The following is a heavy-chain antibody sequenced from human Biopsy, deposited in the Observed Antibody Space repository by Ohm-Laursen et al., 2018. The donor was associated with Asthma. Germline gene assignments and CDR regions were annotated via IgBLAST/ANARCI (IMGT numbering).Heavy chain of an antibody. CDR1: GFTFSNYG. J-gene: IGHJ4*02. Sequence: SLRLSCTAFGFTFSNYGMHWVRQAPGKGLDWVAVISFDGSNKNYTDSVKGRFTISRDNSRNTLHLQMNSLRAEDTAVYYCAKDVFPGWELRRGPDYWGQGTLVTVSS. V-gene: IGHV3-30*18. CDR2: ISFDGSNK. D-gene: IGHD1-26*01. CDR3: AKDVFPGWELRRGPDY.